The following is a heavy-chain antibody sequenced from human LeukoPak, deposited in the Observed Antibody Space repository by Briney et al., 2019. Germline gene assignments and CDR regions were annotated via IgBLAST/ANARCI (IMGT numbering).Heavy chain of an antibody. V-gene: IGHV3-23*01. J-gene: IGHJ4*02. CDR1: GFTFSSYG. Sequence: GGSLRLSCAASGFTFSSYGMSWVRQAPGKGLEWVSAISGSGGSTYYADSAKGRFTISRDNSKNTLYLQMNSLRAEDTAVYYCAKVAPLLRYFDWLSDYFDYWGQGTLVTVSS. CDR2: ISGSGGST. CDR3: AKVAPLLRYFDWLSDYFDY. D-gene: IGHD3-9*01.